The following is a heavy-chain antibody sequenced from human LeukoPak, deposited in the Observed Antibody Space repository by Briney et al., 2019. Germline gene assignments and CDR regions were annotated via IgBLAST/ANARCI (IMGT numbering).Heavy chain of an antibody. J-gene: IGHJ4*02. CDR3: ARGTNNFDY. V-gene: IGHV3-30*03. CDR1: GFIFNTCG. Sequence: PGGPLTLSCTASGFIFNTCGKHWVRHAPGKGREWVAVMSYYESNKYYEDSVKGRFTISRDNSKNTVYLQMNSLRAEDTAVYYCARGTNNFDYWGQGTLVTVSS. D-gene: IGHD3-10*01. CDR2: MSYYESNK.